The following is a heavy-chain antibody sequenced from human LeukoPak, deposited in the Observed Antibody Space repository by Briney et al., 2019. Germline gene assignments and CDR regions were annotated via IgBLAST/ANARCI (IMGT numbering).Heavy chain of an antibody. CDR3: ATDRDSGSCYAFDY. V-gene: IGHV1-69-2*01. J-gene: IGHJ4*02. D-gene: IGHD1-26*01. CDR2: VDPEDGET. Sequence: ASVKVSCKVSGYTFTDYYMHWVQQAPGKGLEWMGLVDPEDGETIYAEKFQGRVTITADTSTDTAYMELSSLRSEDTAVYYCATDRDSGSCYAFDYWGQGTLVTVSS. CDR1: GYTFTDYY.